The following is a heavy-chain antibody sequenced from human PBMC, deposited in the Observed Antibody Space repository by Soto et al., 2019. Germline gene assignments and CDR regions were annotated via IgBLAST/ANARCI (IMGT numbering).Heavy chain of an antibody. Sequence: GGSLRLSCAVSGFSFSTYGVTWVRQAPGKGLEWVCGVSGGSGVTYYADSVKGRFTISRDNSKNTLYLQMNGLRAEDTAVYYCAKTPMRSGSYYNVSFDYWGQGTL. CDR2: VSGGSGVT. J-gene: IGHJ4*02. CDR1: GFSFSTYG. CDR3: AKTPMRSGSYYNVSFDY. D-gene: IGHD3-10*01. V-gene: IGHV3-23*01.